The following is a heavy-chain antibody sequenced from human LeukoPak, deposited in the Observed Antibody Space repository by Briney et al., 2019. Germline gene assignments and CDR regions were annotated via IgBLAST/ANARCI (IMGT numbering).Heavy chain of an antibody. D-gene: IGHD2-2*01. J-gene: IGHJ6*03. Sequence: ASVKVSCKASGYTFTGYYMHWVRQAPGQGLEWMGWINPNSGGTNYAQKFQGRVTMTRDTSISTAYMELSRLRSDDTAVYYCATRLVRVPAADIVYYYYYMDVWGKGTTVTVSS. CDR3: ATRLVRVPAADIVYYYYYMDV. V-gene: IGHV1-2*02. CDR1: GYTFTGYY. CDR2: INPNSGGT.